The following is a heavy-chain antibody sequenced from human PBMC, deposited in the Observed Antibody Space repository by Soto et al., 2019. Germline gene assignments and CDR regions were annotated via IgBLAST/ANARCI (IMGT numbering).Heavy chain of an antibody. CDR3: AKDRGIEGSSVRAFDV. V-gene: IGHV3-23*01. CDR1: GFTFSSHG. J-gene: IGHJ3*01. Sequence: GGSLRLSCTASGFTFSSHGMNWVRQAPGKGLEWVSFLSGSAGITFYADSVKGRFTISRDNSKNTLYLQMNSLRAEDTAVYYCAKDRGIEGSSVRAFDVWGQGTMVT. D-gene: IGHD1-26*01. CDR2: LSGSAGIT.